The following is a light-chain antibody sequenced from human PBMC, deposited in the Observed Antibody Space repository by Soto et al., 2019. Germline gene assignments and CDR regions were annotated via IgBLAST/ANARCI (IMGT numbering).Light chain of an antibody. CDR1: QSVRTN. V-gene: IGKV3-15*01. Sequence: IVMTQSPATLSVSLGERVIVSCRASQSVRTNLAWYQQKPGQAPRLLLYGAATRATDVPVRCSGSGAGTEFTITINSLQSEDVALYYCQQYNNWPPWTCGQGTKVDI. CDR3: QQYNNWPPWT. CDR2: GAA. J-gene: IGKJ1*01.